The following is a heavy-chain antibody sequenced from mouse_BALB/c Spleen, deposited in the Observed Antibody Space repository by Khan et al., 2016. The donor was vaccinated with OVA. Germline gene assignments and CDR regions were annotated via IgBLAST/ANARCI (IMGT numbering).Heavy chain of an antibody. CDR3: ARQPYYHYNIMDY. CDR1: GFSLTPYG. D-gene: IGHD2-10*01. CDR2: IWSDGTT. V-gene: IGHV2-6-1*01. J-gene: IGHJ4*01. Sequence: QVQLKQSGPGLAAPSQSLSITCPISGFSLTPYGVHWVRQPPGKGLEWLVVIWSDGTTNYNSALKSRLTITKDNSQRHVFLKMNSLQTDDTAIYFCARQPYYHYNIMDYWGQGTSVTVSS.